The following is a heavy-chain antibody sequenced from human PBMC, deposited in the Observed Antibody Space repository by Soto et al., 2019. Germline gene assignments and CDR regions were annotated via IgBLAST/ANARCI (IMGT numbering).Heavy chain of an antibody. J-gene: IGHJ6*02. Sequence: PGGSLRLSCTASGFTFGDYAMSWVRQAPGKGLEWVGFIRSKAYGGTTEYAASVKGRFTISRDDSKSIAYLQMNSLKTEDTAVYYCTRVQRPVLRFLEWFPDDYYYYGMDVWGQGTTVTVSS. CDR2: IRSKAYGGTT. V-gene: IGHV3-49*04. CDR3: TRVQRPVLRFLEWFPDDYYYYGMDV. D-gene: IGHD3-3*01. CDR1: GFTFGDYA.